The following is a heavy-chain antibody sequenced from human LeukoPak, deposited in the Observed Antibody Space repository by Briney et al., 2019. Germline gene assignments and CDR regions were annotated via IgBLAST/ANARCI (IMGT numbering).Heavy chain of an antibody. CDR2: IYSGGST. D-gene: IGHD3-10*01. Sequence: GGSLRLSCAASGFTFSSYGMHWVRQAPGKGLEWVSVIYSGGSTYYADSVKGRFTISRDNSKNTLYLQMNSLRAEDTAVYYCARDAVDYYGSGSYYIDYWGQGTLVTVSS. CDR3: ARDAVDYYGSGSYYIDY. CDR1: GFTFSSYG. J-gene: IGHJ4*02. V-gene: IGHV3-53*01.